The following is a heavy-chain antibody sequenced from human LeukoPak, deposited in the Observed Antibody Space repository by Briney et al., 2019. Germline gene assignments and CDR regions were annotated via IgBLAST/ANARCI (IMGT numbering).Heavy chain of an antibody. V-gene: IGHV3-64D*06. CDR2: ITSSGGST. D-gene: IGHD5-12*01. Sequence: GGSLRLSYSASGFTFSYYAMHWVRQAPGKGLEYVSGITSSGGSTYYTDSVKGRFTISRDNSNNTLYLQMSSLRAEDTAVYYCVKGDYSGYTFPAFDYWGQGTLVSVSS. J-gene: IGHJ4*02. CDR3: VKGDYSGYTFPAFDY. CDR1: GFTFSYYA.